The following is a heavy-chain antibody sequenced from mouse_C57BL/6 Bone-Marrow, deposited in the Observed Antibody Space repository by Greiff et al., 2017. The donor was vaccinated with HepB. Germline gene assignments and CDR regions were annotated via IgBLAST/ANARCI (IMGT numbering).Heavy chain of an antibody. J-gene: IGHJ2*01. Sequence: VQLQQSGPELVKPGASVKISCKASGYAFSSSWMNWVKQRPGKGLEWIGRIYPGDGDTNYNGKFKGKATLTADKSSSTAYMQLSSLTSEDSAVYFCAREEELGHYFDYWGQGITLTVSS. V-gene: IGHV1-82*01. CDR3: AREEELGHYFDY. CDR1: GYAFSSSW. D-gene: IGHD4-1*01. CDR2: IYPGDGDT.